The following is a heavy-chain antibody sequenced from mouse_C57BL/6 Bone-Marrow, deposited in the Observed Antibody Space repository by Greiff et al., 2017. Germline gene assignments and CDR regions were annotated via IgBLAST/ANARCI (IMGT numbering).Heavy chain of an antibody. D-gene: IGHD2-1*01. CDR3: ARGEGIYYGNYGFAY. CDR2: IFPGGGST. V-gene: IGHV1-75*01. CDR1: GYTFTDYY. J-gene: IGHJ3*01. Sequence: QVQLQQSGPELVKPGASVKISCKASGYTFTDYYINWVKQRPGQGLEWIGWIFPGGGSTYYNEKFKGKATLTVDKSSSTAYMLLSSLTSEDSAVYFCARGEGIYYGNYGFAYWGQGTLVTVSA.